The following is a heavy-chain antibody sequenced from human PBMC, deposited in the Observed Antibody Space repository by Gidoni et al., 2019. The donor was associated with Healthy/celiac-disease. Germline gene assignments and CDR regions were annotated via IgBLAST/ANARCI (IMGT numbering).Heavy chain of an antibody. Sequence: QVQLVESGGGVVQPGRSLRLSCAASGFPFCSYAMHWVRQAPGKGLEWVAVITYDGSNKYDADAVKGRFTISRDNSKNTLYLQMNSLRAEDTAVYYCAREGPGAVSPKGYFQHWGQGTLVTVSS. V-gene: IGHV3-30-3*01. D-gene: IGHD6-19*01. J-gene: IGHJ1*01. CDR2: ITYDGSNK. CDR3: AREGPGAVSPKGYFQH. CDR1: GFPFCSYA.